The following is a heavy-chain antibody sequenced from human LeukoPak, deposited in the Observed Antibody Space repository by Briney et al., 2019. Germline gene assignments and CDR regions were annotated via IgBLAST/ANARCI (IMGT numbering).Heavy chain of an antibody. CDR3: ARDRSIAARPGGWFDP. CDR2: INPNSGGT. CDR1: GYTFTGYY. V-gene: IGHV1-2*02. Sequence: GASVKVSCQASGYTFTGYYMHWVRQAPGQGLEWMGWINPNSGGTNYAQKFQGRVTMTRDTSISTAYMELSRLRSDDTAVYYCARDRSIAARPGGWFDPWGQGTLVTVSS. D-gene: IGHD6-6*01. J-gene: IGHJ5*02.